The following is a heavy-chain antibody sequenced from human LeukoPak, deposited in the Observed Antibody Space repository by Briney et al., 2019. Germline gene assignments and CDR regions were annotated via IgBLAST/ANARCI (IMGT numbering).Heavy chain of an antibody. CDR1: GFTFSSYS. V-gene: IGHV3-21*01. J-gene: IGHJ5*02. D-gene: IGHD3-9*01. Sequence: KPGGSLRLSCAASGFTFSSYSMNWVRQAPGKGLEWVSSISSSSSYIYYADSVKGRFTISRDNAKNSLYLQMNSLRAEDTAVYYCARRGGYGILTGCKNWFDPWGQGTLVTVSS. CDR2: ISSSSSYI. CDR3: ARRGGYGILTGCKNWFDP.